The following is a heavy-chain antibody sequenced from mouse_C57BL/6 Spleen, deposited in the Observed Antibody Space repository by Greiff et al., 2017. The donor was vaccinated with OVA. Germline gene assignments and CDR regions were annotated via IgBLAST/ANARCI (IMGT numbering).Heavy chain of an antibody. V-gene: IGHV5-4*01. D-gene: IGHD3-3*01. CDR1: GFTFSSYA. CDR2: ISDGGSYT. J-gene: IGHJ2*01. CDR3: ARDGLGTRAFDY. Sequence: EVKLMESGGGLVKPGGSLKLSCAASGFTFSSYAMSWVRQTPEKRLEWVATISDGGSYTYYPDNVKGRFTISRDNAKNNLYLQMSHLKSEDTAMDYCARDGLGTRAFDYWGQGTTLTVSS.